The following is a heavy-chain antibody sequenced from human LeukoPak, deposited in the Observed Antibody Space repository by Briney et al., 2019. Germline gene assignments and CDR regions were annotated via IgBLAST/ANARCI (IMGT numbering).Heavy chain of an antibody. J-gene: IGHJ4*02. V-gene: IGHV3-30*03. CDR1: GFTFSSYG. CDR2: ISYDGSNK. Sequence: GGSLRLSCAASGFTFSSYGMHWVRQAPGKGLEWVAVISYDGSNKYYVDSVKGRFTISRDNSKNTLYLQMNSLRAEDTAVYYCARGARKGDDYGGFFDYWGQGTLVTVSS. D-gene: IGHD4-23*01. CDR3: ARGARKGDDYGGFFDY.